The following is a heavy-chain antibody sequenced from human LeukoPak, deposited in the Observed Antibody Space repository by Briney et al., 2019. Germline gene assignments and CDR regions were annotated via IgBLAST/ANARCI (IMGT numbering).Heavy chain of an antibody. V-gene: IGHV3-23*01. CDR3: AKDRSSGWYGNYFDY. CDR1: GFTFSSYA. CDR2: ISGSSGST. Sequence: GGSLRLSCAASGFTFSSYAMSWVRQAPGKGLEWVSAISGSSGSTYYADSVKGRFTISRDNSKNTLYLQMNSLRAEDTAVYYCAKDRSSGWYGNYFDYWGQGTLVTVSS. J-gene: IGHJ4*02. D-gene: IGHD6-19*01.